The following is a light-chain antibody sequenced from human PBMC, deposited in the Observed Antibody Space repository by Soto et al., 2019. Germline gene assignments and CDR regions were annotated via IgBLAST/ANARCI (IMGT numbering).Light chain of an antibody. CDR3: QQRSNWPAT. J-gene: IGKJ4*01. CDR1: QSVSSY. Sequence: EIVFTQSPATLSLSPGERATLSCRASQSVSSYLAWYQQKPGQAPRLLIYDASNRATGIPARFSGSGSGTDFTLTISSLEPEDFAVYYCQQRSNWPATFGGGTKV. CDR2: DAS. V-gene: IGKV3-11*01.